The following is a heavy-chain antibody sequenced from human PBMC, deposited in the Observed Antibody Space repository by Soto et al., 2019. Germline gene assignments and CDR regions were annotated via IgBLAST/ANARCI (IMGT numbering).Heavy chain of an antibody. CDR1: GFTFSSYG. CDR3: ARDGGGDSSGFDY. J-gene: IGHJ4*02. D-gene: IGHD3-16*01. Sequence: QVQLVESGGGVVQPGRSLRLSCAASGFTFSSYGMHWVRQAPGKGLEWVAVIWYDGSNKYYADSVKGRFTISRDNSKNTLYLQMNSLKAEDTAVYYWARDGGGDSSGFDYWGQGTLVTVSS. CDR2: IWYDGSNK. V-gene: IGHV3-33*01.